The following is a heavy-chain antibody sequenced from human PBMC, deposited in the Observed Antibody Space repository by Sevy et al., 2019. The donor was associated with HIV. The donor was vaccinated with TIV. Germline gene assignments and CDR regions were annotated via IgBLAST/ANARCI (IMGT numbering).Heavy chain of an antibody. J-gene: IGHJ4*02. CDR2: MNPNTGDT. Sequence: ASVKVSCKASGYTFPSYDINWVRQATGQGLEWMGVMNPNTGDTAYAQKFQGRVTMTRNTSTRTAYMELSSLRPEDTAVYYCASVSPCGGDCYYFHYWGQGTLVTVSS. V-gene: IGHV1-8*01. CDR3: ASVSPCGGDCYYFHY. CDR1: GYTFPSYD. D-gene: IGHD2-21*02.